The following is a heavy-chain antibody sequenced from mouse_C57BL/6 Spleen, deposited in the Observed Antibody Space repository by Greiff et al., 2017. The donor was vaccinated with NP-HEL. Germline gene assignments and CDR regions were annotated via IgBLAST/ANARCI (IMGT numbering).Heavy chain of an antibody. V-gene: IGHV1-54*01. CDR3: AREATAQASDY. J-gene: IGHJ2*01. CDR2: INPGSGGT. D-gene: IGHD3-2*02. Sequence: VHLVESGAELVRPGTSVKVSCKASGYAFTNYLIEWVKQRPGQGLEWIGVINPGSGGTNYNEKFKGKATLTADKSSSTAYMQLSSLTSEDSAVYFCAREATAQASDYWGKGTTLTVSS. CDR1: GYAFTNYL.